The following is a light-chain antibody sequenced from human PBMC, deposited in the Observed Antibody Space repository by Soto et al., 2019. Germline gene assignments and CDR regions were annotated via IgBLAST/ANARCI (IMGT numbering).Light chain of an antibody. CDR3: QSYDNSLSGSWV. J-gene: IGLJ3*02. V-gene: IGLV2-18*02. CDR1: STDFVSYNR. Sequence: QSALTQPPSVSGSPGQSVTISCTGTSTDFVSYNRVSWYQQPPGTAPKLIIYEASNRPSGVPDRFSGSKSGTSASLAINGLQAEDEAHYYCQSYDNSLSGSWVFGGGTKLTVL. CDR2: EAS.